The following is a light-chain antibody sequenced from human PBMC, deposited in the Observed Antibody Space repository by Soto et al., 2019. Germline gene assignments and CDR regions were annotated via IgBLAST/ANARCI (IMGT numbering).Light chain of an antibody. CDR1: QSVTSSS. CDR2: GPS. CDR3: QQYGRSPYT. V-gene: IGKV3-20*01. Sequence: EIVLTQSPGTLSLSPGERATLSCRASQSVTSSSLAWYQQRPGQAPRLLIYGPSTRATGIPDRFSGSGSGTDFTLTISSLEPEDFAVYCCQQYGRSPYTFGQGTKLEIK. J-gene: IGKJ2*01.